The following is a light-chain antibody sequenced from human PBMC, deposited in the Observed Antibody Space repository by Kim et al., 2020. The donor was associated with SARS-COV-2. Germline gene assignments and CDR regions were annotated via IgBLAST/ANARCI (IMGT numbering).Light chain of an antibody. Sequence: SYELTQPLSVSVSPGQTASITCSGDKLGDKYACWYQQKPGQSPVLVIYQDSKRPSGIPERFSGSNSGNTATLTISGTQAMDEADYYCQAWDSSTHVFGTG. J-gene: IGLJ1*01. V-gene: IGLV3-1*01. CDR1: KLGDKY. CDR2: QDS. CDR3: QAWDSSTHV.